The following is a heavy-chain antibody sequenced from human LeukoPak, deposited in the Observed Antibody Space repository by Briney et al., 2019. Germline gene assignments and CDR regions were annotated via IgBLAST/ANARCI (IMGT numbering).Heavy chain of an antibody. Sequence: QPGRSLRLSCAASGFTFSTFGMHWVRQAPGKGLEWVAVISYDGSNKYYADSVKGRFTISRHNSKNTLYLQMNSLRAEDTVVYYCASAGYASWFDPWGQGTLVTVSS. CDR3: ASAGYASWFDP. V-gene: IGHV3-30*03. J-gene: IGHJ5*02. CDR2: ISYDGSNK. CDR1: GFTFSTFG. D-gene: IGHD3-16*01.